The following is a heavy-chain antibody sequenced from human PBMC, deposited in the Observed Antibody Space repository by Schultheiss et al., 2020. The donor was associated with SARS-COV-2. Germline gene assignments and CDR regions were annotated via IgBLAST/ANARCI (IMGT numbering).Heavy chain of an antibody. CDR2: ISSNGGST. CDR3: AKRGPVAGPVDY. Sequence: GGSLRLSCSASGFTFSSYAMHWVRQAPGKGLEYVSAISSNGGSTYYADSVKGRFTISRDNSKNTLYLQMNSLRAEDTAVYYCAKRGPVAGPVDYWGQGTLVTVSS. J-gene: IGHJ4*02. CDR1: GFTFSSYA. D-gene: IGHD6-19*01. V-gene: IGHV3-64*04.